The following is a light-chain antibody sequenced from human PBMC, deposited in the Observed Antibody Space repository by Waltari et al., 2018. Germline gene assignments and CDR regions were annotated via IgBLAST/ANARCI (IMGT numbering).Light chain of an antibody. V-gene: IGLV4-69*01. J-gene: IGLJ3*02. Sequence: QLVLTQSPSASASLGASVKLTCTLSSGHSSNIIAWLPQQPEKGPRYLMKVNSDGSHSKGDDIPDRFSGSSSGAERYLPIPNVQSEDEADYYGQTGGHGTWVFGGGTTLTVL. CDR2: VNSDGSH. CDR1: SGHSSNI. CDR3: QTGGHGTWV.